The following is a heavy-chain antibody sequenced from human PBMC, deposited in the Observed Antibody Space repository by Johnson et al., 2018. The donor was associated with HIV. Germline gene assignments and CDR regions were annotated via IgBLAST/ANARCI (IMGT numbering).Heavy chain of an antibody. CDR2: IYRGGTT. V-gene: IGHV3-66*01. CDR1: GFTVSSNY. J-gene: IGHJ3*02. CDR3: AREAVPRGLQSAFGGAFDI. D-gene: IGHD3-3*02. Sequence: VQLVESGGGLVPPGGSLRLSCTASGFTVSSNYMSWVRQAPGKGLEWVSVIYRGGTTYYAASVKGRFTIPRDNSRNTLYRQMNNLRAEDTAVYYCAREAVPRGLQSAFGGAFDIWGQGTMVTVAS.